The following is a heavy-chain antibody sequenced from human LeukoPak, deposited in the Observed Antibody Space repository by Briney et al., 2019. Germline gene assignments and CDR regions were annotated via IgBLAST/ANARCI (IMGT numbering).Heavy chain of an antibody. D-gene: IGHD4-17*01. V-gene: IGHV4-39*07. Sequence: SETLSLTCTVSGGSISSSSSYWGWIRQPPGEGLEWIGSIYYSGSTYYNPSLKSRVTISVDTSKNQFSLKLSSVTAADTAVYYCARAVKAYGDYVGYFDYWGQGTLVTVSS. CDR3: ARAVKAYGDYVGYFDY. CDR2: IYYSGST. CDR1: GGSISSSSSY. J-gene: IGHJ4*02.